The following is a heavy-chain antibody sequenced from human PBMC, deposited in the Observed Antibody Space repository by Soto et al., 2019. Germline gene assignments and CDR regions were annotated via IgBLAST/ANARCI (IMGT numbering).Heavy chain of an antibody. CDR3: ASSYSSSSKNNWFDP. V-gene: IGHV1-3*01. J-gene: IGHJ5*02. CDR1: GYTFTNYA. CDR2: INGGDGDT. D-gene: IGHD6-6*01. Sequence: AASVKVSCKASGYTFTNYAMHWVRQAPGQRLEWMGWINGGDGDTKYSQTFQGRVTLTRVKSARTAYMELSSLRSEDTAVYYCASSYSSSSKNNWFDPWGQGTLVTVSS.